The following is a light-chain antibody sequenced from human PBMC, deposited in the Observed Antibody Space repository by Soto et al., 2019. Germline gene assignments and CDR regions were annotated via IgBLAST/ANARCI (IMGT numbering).Light chain of an antibody. CDR3: QQYGSSPQT. CDR2: GAS. J-gene: IGKJ1*01. V-gene: IGKV3-20*01. Sequence: ELVLRQSPGILSPSPVKRGTISRSASQSVSSSYLAWYQQKPGQAPRLLIYGASSRATGIPARFSGSGSGTDFTLTISRLEPEDFAVYYCQQYGSSPQTFGTGTKVDIK. CDR1: QSVSSSY.